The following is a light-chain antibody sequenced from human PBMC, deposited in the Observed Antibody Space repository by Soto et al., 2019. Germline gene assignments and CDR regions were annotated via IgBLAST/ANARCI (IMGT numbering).Light chain of an antibody. V-gene: IGKV3-20*01. J-gene: IGKJ1*01. CDR1: QSVSSNY. CDR2: GIS. Sequence: EIVLTQSPGTLSLSPGERATLSCRASQSVSSNYFAWYQQKPGQAPRLLIYGISSRATGIPDRFSGSGSGTDFSLTISRLEPEDFAVYYCEQYGSTPRTFGQGTKVEIK. CDR3: EQYGSTPRT.